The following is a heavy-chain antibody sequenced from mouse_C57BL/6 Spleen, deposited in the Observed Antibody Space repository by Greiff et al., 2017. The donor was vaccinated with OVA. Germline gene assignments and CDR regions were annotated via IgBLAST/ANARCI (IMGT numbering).Heavy chain of an antibody. D-gene: IGHD2-3*01. CDR3: ARQGGGYSDYAMDY. J-gene: IGHJ4*01. Sequence: EVKLVESGGDLVKPGGSLKLSCAASGFTFSSYGMSWVRQTPDKRLEWVATISSGGSYTYYPDSVKGRCTISRDNAKNTLYLQMSSLKSEDTAMYYCARQGGGYSDYAMDYWGQGTSVTVSS. V-gene: IGHV5-6*01. CDR2: ISSGGSYT. CDR1: GFTFSSYG.